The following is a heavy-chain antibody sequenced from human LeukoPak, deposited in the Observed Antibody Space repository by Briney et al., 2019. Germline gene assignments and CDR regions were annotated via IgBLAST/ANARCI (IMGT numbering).Heavy chain of an antibody. Sequence: ASVKVSCKASGYTFTSYYMHWVRQAPGQGLEWMGIINPSGGSTSYAQKFQGRVTMTRDTSTSTVYMELSSLRSEDTAVYYCARDANYYDSSGYYYSFDNWGQGTQVTVSS. CDR1: GYTFTSYY. V-gene: IGHV1-46*01. CDR3: ARDANYYDSSGYYYSFDN. D-gene: IGHD3-22*01. CDR2: INPSGGST. J-gene: IGHJ4*02.